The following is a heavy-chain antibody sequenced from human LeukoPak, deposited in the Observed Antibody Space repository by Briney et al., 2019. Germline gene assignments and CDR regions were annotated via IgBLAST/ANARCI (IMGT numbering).Heavy chain of an antibody. CDR2: INPSGGST. V-gene: IGHV1-46*01. CDR3: ARDSTGDIYYDSSGYCGDFYY. Sequence: ASVKVSCKASGYTFTSYYMHWVRQAPGQGLEWMGIINPSGGSTSYAQKFQGRVTMTRDTSTSTVYMELSSLRSEDTAVYYCARDSTGDIYYDSSGYCGDFYYWGQGTLVTVSS. J-gene: IGHJ4*02. CDR1: GYTFTSYY. D-gene: IGHD3-22*01.